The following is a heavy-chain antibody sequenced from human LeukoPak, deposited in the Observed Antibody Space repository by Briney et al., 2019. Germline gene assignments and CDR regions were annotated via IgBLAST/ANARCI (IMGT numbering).Heavy chain of an antibody. CDR3: ARDKYYDISYYYMDV. D-gene: IGHD3-9*01. Sequence: PGGSLRLSCAASGFTFSSYWMSWVRQAPGQGLEWVANIKQDGSEKYYVDSVKGRFTISRDNAKNSLYLQMNSLRAEDTAVYYCARDKYYDISYYYMDVWGKGTTVTVSS. CDR1: GFTFSSYW. CDR2: IKQDGSEK. J-gene: IGHJ6*03. V-gene: IGHV3-7*01.